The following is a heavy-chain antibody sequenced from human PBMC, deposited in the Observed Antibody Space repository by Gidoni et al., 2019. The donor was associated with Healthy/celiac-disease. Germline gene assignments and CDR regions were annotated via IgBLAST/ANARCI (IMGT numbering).Heavy chain of an antibody. Sequence: EVQLVESGGGLVKPGGSLRLSCAASGLTFSNAWRSWVRQAPGKRLEWVGRIKSKTDGGTTDYAAPVKGRFTISRDDSKNTLYLQMNSLKTEDTAVYYCTSTYYDYVWGTIGIDYWGQGTLVTVSS. CDR2: IKSKTDGGTT. D-gene: IGHD3-16*01. V-gene: IGHV3-15*01. CDR1: GLTFSNAW. CDR3: TSTYYDYVWGTIGIDY. J-gene: IGHJ4*02.